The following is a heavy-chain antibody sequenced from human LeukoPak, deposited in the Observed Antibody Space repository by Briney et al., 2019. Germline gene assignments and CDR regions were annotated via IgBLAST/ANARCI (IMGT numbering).Heavy chain of an antibody. Sequence: GASLRLSCAASGFTFSSYAMSWVRQAPGKGLEWVSAISGSGGSTYYADSVKGRFTNSRDNSKNTLYLQMNSLRAEDTAVYYCAKDARVRGVITLDYWGQGTLVTVSS. CDR2: ISGSGGST. CDR3: AKDARVRGVITLDY. CDR1: GFTFSSYA. J-gene: IGHJ4*02. D-gene: IGHD3-10*01. V-gene: IGHV3-23*01.